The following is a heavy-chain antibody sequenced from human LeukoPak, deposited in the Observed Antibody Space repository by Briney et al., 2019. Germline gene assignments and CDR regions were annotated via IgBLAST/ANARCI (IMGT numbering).Heavy chain of an antibody. CDR3: ARLPPPPEVLRFLEWTRPIDYYYYGMDV. CDR1: GGSISSSSYY. J-gene: IGHJ6*02. V-gene: IGHV4-39*01. D-gene: IGHD3-3*01. Sequence: SETLSLTCTVSGGSISSSSYYWGWIRQPPGKGLEWIGSIYYSGSTYYNPSLKSRVTISVDTSKNQFSLKLSSVTAADTAVYYCARLPPPPEVLRFLEWTRPIDYYYYGMDVWGQGTTVTVSS. CDR2: IYYSGST.